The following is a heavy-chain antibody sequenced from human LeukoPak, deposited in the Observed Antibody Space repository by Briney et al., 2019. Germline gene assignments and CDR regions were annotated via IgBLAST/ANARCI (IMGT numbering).Heavy chain of an antibody. CDR2: INHSGST. D-gene: IGHD3-22*01. V-gene: IGHV4-34*01. Sequence: PSETLSLTCAVYGGSFSGYYWSWIRQPPGKGLEWIGEINHSGSTNYNPSLKSRVTISVDTSKNQFSLKLSSVTAADTAVYYCARDSDYYDSSGYFDYWGQGTLVTVSS. CDR1: GGSFSGYY. J-gene: IGHJ4*03. CDR3: ARDSDYYDSSGYFDY.